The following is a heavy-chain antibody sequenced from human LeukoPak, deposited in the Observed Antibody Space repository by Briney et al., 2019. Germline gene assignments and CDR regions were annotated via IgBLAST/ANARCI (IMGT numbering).Heavy chain of an antibody. J-gene: IGHJ4*02. D-gene: IGHD2-2*03. CDR3: ARHGSTDYFDY. V-gene: IGHV4-39*01. Sequence: SETLSLTCAVSGGSISSTTSYWGWIRQPPGQGLKWIGRIYYSGSTFYNPSLKSRVTISVDTSKNQLSLRLSSVTAADTAVYYCARHGSTDYFDYWGQGTLVTVSS. CDR1: GGSISSTTSY. CDR2: IYYSGST.